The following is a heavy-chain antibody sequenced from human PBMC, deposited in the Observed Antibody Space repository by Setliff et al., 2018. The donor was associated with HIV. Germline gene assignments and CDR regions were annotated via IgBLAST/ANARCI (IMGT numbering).Heavy chain of an antibody. D-gene: IGHD3-3*01. J-gene: IGHJ4*02. V-gene: IGHV4-59*08. CDR2: VYYSGST. Sequence: SDTLSLTCTVSGGSINSDYWSWIRQSPGKGLEWIGYVYYSGSTNYNPSLKSRITISVDTSKNQMSLNTSSTTAADTAVYYCARHHYDVLSGYYTLKYWGQGMLVTVSS. CDR3: ARHHYDVLSGYYTLKY. CDR1: GGSINSDY.